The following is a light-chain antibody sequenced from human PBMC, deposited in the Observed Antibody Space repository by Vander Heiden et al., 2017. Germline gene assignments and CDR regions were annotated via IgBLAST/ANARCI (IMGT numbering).Light chain of an antibody. CDR3: QQYNTWPAWT. CDR2: GAS. V-gene: IGKV3-15*01. J-gene: IGKJ1*01. CDR1: QSVSSN. Sequence: EIVMTQSPATLSVSPGERATLSCRASQSVSSNLAWYQQKPGQAPRLLIYGASTRATGIPARFSGSGSGTEFTLTIRSRQSEDFAIYYCQQYNTWPAWTFGQGTKVEIK.